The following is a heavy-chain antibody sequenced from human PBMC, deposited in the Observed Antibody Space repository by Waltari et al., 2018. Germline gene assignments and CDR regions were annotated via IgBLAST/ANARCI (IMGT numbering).Heavy chain of an antibody. CDR2: IFYNGNT. V-gene: IGHV4-59*01. D-gene: IGHD2-8*01. J-gene: IGHJ4*02. CDR1: GGSISSYY. CDR3: ARWYCTSGSCNHLDF. Sequence: QVQLQESGPGLVKPSETLSLTCTVSGGSISSYYWGWIRQPPGKGLEYIGHIFYNGNTDYNPSLRSGITLAVDLSRNQFSLKVNAVTDADTAVYYCARWYCTSGSCNHLDFWGQGALVTVSS.